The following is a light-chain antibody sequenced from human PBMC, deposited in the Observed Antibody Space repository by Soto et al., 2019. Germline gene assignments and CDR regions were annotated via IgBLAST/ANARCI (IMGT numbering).Light chain of an antibody. CDR2: AAS. V-gene: IGKV1-39*01. CDR3: QQSYATPYT. J-gene: IGKJ2*01. CDR1: QRITAY. Sequence: DIQMTQSPSSLSASVGDRVTITCRASQRITAYLNWYQHKPGKAPNLLIYAASTLQSGVPSRFSASGSGIDFTLTISSLQPEDFATYYCQQSYATPYTFGQGTKLEIK.